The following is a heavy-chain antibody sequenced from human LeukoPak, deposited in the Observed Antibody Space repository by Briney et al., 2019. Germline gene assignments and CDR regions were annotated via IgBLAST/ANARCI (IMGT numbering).Heavy chain of an antibody. D-gene: IGHD4-17*01. J-gene: IGHJ4*02. CDR3: ARMSADGDYAGY. Sequence: SETLSLTCTVSGGSISSYYWSWIRQPPGKGLELIGYIYYSGSTNYNPSLKSRVTISVGTSKNQFSLKLSSVTAADTAVYYCARMSADGDYAGYWGQGTLVTVSS. V-gene: IGHV4-59*12. CDR1: GGSISSYY. CDR2: IYYSGST.